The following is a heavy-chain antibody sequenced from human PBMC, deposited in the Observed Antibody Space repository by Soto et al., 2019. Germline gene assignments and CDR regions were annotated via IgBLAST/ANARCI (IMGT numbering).Heavy chain of an antibody. D-gene: IGHD3-10*01. CDR2: INAGNGNT. J-gene: IGHJ6*02. CDR1: GDTYTSYA. Sequence: TSVKVSCKASGDTYTSYAMHWVRQAPGQRLEWMGWINAGNGNTKYSQKFQGRVTITRDTSASTAYMELSSLRSEDTAVYYCASSYYGSGNPKDYYCGMDVWGQGTTVTVSS. V-gene: IGHV1-3*01. CDR3: ASSYYGSGNPKDYYCGMDV.